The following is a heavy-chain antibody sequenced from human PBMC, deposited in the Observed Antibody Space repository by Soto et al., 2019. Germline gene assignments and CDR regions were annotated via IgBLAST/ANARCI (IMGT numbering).Heavy chain of an antibody. Sequence: EVQLVESGGDLVQPGGSLRLSCAASGFTVSSNYMTWVRQAPGKGLEWVSVIYRDGYTYYADSVKGRFTISRDNSKNTLYLQMNTLRAEDTAVYYCGRLFDYWGPGTLVTVSS. CDR3: GRLFDY. CDR2: IYRDGYT. J-gene: IGHJ4*02. CDR1: GFTVSSNY. V-gene: IGHV3-66*04.